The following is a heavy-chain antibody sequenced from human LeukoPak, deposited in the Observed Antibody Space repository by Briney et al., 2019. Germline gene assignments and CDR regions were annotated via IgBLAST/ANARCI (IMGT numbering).Heavy chain of an antibody. Sequence: SETLSLTCAVYGGSLSGYYWGWIRQPPGKGLEWIGSIYHSGSTYYNPSLKSRVTISVDTSKNQFSLKLSSVTAADTAVYYCARDELLWFGDLWGGAFDIWGQGTMVTVSS. J-gene: IGHJ3*02. V-gene: IGHV4-38-2*02. D-gene: IGHD3-10*01. CDR3: ARDELLWFGDLWGGAFDI. CDR2: IYHSGST. CDR1: GGSLSGYY.